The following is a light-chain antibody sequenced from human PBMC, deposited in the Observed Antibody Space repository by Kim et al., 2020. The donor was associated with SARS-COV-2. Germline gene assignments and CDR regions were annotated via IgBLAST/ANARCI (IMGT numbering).Light chain of an antibody. CDR3: QQALSFPYT. CDR2: HVS. Sequence: CVCGGDRHTNPCRASQGLSIWLAWYQQKPGKAPKRLIYHVSTLESGVPSRFSGSTSGTDFSLTINSLQPEDFATYYCQQALSFPYTFGQGTKLEI. V-gene: IGKV1D-12*01. CDR1: QGLSIW. J-gene: IGKJ2*01.